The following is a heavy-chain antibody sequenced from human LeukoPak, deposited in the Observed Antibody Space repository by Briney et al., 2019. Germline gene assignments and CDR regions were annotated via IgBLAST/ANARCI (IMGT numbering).Heavy chain of an antibody. J-gene: IGHJ3*02. CDR2: IYYSGST. V-gene: IGHV4-39*01. CDR3: ARAKGSGTLISRGAFDI. CDR1: GGSISSSSYY. Sequence: SETLSLTCTVSGGSISSSSYYWGWIRQPPGKGLEWIGSIYYSGSTYYNPSLKSRVTISVDTSKNQFSLKLSSVTAADTAVYYCARAKGSGTLISRGAFDIWGQGTMVTVSS. D-gene: IGHD3-10*01.